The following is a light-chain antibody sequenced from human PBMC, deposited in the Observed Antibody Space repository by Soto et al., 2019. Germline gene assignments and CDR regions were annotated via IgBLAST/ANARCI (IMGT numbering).Light chain of an antibody. CDR2: DVS. Sequence: QSALTQPASVSGSPGQSITVSCTGTSSDIGVYNYVSWYQQHPGKAPKVMIYDVSNRPSGVSNRFSGSKSGNTASLTISGRQSDDEEDYYCRSYTINSTLVFGTGTKLTVL. CDR1: SSDIGVYNY. CDR3: RSYTINSTLV. J-gene: IGLJ1*01. V-gene: IGLV2-14*01.